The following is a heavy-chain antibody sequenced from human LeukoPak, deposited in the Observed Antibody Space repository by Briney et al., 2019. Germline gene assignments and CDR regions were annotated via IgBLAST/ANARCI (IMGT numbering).Heavy chain of an antibody. CDR2: INHSGST. CDR1: GGSFSGYY. CDR3: ARVGYSSSWYYQVLFDY. V-gene: IGHV4-34*01. D-gene: IGHD6-13*01. Sequence: SETLSLICAVYGGSFSGYYWSWIRQPPGKGLEWIGEINHSGSTNYNPSLKSRVTISVDTSKNQFSLKLSSVTAADTGVYYCARVGYSSSWYYQVLFDYWGQGTLVTVS. J-gene: IGHJ4*02.